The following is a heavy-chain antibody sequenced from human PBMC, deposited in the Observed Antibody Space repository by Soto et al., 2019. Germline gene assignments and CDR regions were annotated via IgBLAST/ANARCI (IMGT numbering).Heavy chain of an antibody. D-gene: IGHD3-10*01. Sequence: QVQLVQSGAEVKTPGSSVKVSCKASGDTFSCYSINWVRQAPGLWLEWMGRVNPILSMSNYAPRFQGRATMTADKSTSTAYMELSGLRSENTAMYYCATMYGSGYRAFDYWGQGALVTVSS. CDR2: VNPILSMS. CDR3: ATMYGSGYRAFDY. J-gene: IGHJ4*02. CDR1: GDTFSCYS. V-gene: IGHV1-69*04.